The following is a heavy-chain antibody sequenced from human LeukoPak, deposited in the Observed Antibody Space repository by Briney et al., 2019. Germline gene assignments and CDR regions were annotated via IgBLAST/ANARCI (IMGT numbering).Heavy chain of an antibody. CDR2: INTNTGNP. D-gene: IGHD4-23*01. CDR1: GYTFTRYA. V-gene: IGHV7-4-1*02. Sequence: ASVTVSCQASGYTFTRYAMNWVRQAPGQGLEWMGWINTNTGNPTYAQGFTVRFVFSLDTSVSTAYLQISSLKAEDTAVYDCATVNGGNVVGFLNYWGQGTLVTVSS. CDR3: ATVNGGNVVGFLNY. J-gene: IGHJ4*02.